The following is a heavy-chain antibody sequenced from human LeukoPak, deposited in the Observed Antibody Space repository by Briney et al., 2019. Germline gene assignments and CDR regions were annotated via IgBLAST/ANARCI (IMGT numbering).Heavy chain of an antibody. CDR1: GGSFSGYY. J-gene: IGHJ4*02. V-gene: IGHV4-34*01. D-gene: IGHD5-12*01. CDR3: ARKRSGLAWDFDY. CDR2: INHSGST. Sequence: KPSETLSLTCAVYGGSFSGYYWSWIRQPPGKGLEWIGEINHSGSTNYTPSLKSRVTISVDTSKNQFSLKLSSVTAADTAVYYCARKRSGLAWDFDYWGQGTLVTVSS.